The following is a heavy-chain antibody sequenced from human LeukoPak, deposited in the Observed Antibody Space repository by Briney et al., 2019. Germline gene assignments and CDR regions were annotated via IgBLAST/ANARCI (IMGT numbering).Heavy chain of an antibody. V-gene: IGHV1-8*01. CDR2: MNPNSGNT. Sequence: SSVKVSCKASGYTFTSYDINWVRQATGQGLEGMGWMNPNSGNTGYAQKFQGRVTITRNTSISTAYMELSSLRSEDTAVYYCARGRWGGWDYYYYYGMDVWGQGTTVTVSS. D-gene: IGHD6-19*01. J-gene: IGHJ6*02. CDR3: ARGRWGGWDYYYYYGMDV. CDR1: GYTFTSYD.